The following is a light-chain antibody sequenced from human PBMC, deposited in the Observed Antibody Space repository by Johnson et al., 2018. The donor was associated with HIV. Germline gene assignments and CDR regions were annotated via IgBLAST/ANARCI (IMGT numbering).Light chain of an antibody. J-gene: IGLJ1*01. CDR3: GTWDSSLSQGV. Sequence: QSVLTQPPSVSAAPGQKVTISCSGSSSNIGNNYVSWYQQLPRSAPKLLIYENNKRPSGIPDRFSGSKSGTSATLGITGLQTGDEADYYCGTWDSSLSQGVFGTGTKVTVL. CDR1: SSNIGNNY. CDR2: ENN. V-gene: IGLV1-51*01.